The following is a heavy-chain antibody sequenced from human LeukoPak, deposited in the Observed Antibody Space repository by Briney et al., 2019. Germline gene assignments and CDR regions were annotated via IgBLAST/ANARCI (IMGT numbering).Heavy chain of an antibody. J-gene: IGHJ1*01. Sequence: SETLSLTCNVSGYSISSGYYWGWIRQTPRKGLEWIGSIHHSGSTNYSPSLKSRVTISLDTSKNQFSLKLSSVTAADTAVYYCARAYGGNSQYFQHWGQGTLVTVSS. CDR2: IHHSGST. CDR1: GYSISSGYY. D-gene: IGHD4-23*01. CDR3: ARAYGGNSQYFQH. V-gene: IGHV4-38-2*02.